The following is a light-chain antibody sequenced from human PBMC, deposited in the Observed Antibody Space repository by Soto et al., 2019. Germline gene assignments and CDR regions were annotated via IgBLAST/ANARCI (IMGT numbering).Light chain of an antibody. CDR2: AAS. V-gene: IGKV1-39*01. J-gene: IGKJ2*01. Sequence: DIQMTQSPSSLSASVGDRVTITCRASQSISSYLNWYQHKPGKAPRLLIYAASSLQSGVPSRFSGSGSGTDVTLTISSLQPEDSAAYYCQQSYSTPVDFGQGTKLEIK. CDR1: QSISSY. CDR3: QQSYSTPVD.